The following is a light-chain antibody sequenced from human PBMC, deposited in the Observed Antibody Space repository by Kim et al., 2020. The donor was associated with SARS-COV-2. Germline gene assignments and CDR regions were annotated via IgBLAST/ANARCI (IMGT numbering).Light chain of an antibody. CDR2: QDN. J-gene: IGLJ2*01. Sequence: SYELTQPPSVSVSPGQTASITCSGDKLGDKYACWYQQRPGQSPILVIYQDNKRPSGIPERFSGSNSGNTATLTISGTQAMDEADYYCQAWDSSTNVVFGGGTQLPVL. V-gene: IGLV3-1*01. CDR1: KLGDKY. CDR3: QAWDSSTNVV.